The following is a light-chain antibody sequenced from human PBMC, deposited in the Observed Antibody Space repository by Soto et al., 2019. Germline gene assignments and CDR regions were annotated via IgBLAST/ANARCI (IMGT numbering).Light chain of an antibody. CDR2: GNN. CDR3: QSYDRTLTGYV. J-gene: IGLJ1*01. Sequence: QSVLTQPPSVSGAPGQRVTISCTGSSSNIGAGYDVHWYHQLPGTAPKLLIYGNNIRPSGVPDRFSGAKSGTSASLAITGIQAEYEADYDCQSYDRTLTGYVFGTGTKLNVL. CDR1: SSNIGAGYD. V-gene: IGLV1-40*01.